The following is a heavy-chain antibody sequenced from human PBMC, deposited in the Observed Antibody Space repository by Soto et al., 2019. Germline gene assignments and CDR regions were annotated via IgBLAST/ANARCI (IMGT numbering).Heavy chain of an antibody. J-gene: IGHJ5*02. Sequence: QVQLVESGGGVVQPGRSLRLSCAASGFTFSSYAMYWVRQAPGKGLEWVALISYDGSNKYYADSVKGRFTISRDNSKNTLYVQVNSLRAEDTAVYYCARDTIAVADTGWFDPWGQGTLVTVSS. CDR3: ARDTIAVADTGWFDP. D-gene: IGHD6-19*01. CDR2: ISYDGSNK. CDR1: GFTFSSYA. V-gene: IGHV3-30-3*01.